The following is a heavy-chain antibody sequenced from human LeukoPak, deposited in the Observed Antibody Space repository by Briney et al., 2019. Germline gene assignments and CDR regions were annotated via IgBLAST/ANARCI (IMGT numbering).Heavy chain of an antibody. CDR2: IWYDGSNK. J-gene: IGHJ6*03. Sequence: GGSLRLSCAASGFTFSSYGMHWVRQAPGKGLEWVAVIWYDGSNKYYADSVKGRFTISRDNSKNTLYLQMNSLRAEDTAVYDCAKDFARIGGGYNWGGYYMDVWGKGTTVTVSS. V-gene: IGHV3-33*06. D-gene: IGHD5-24*01. CDR1: GFTFSSYG. CDR3: AKDFARIGGGYNWGGYYMDV.